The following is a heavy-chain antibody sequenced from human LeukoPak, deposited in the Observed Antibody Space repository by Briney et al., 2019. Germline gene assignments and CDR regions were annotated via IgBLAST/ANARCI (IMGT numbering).Heavy chain of an antibody. D-gene: IGHD6-6*01. CDR2: INWNGGST. V-gene: IGHV3-20*04. J-gene: IGHJ4*02. CDR1: GFTFDDYG. Sequence: GGSLRLSCAASGFTFDDYGMSWVRQAPGKGLEWVSGINWNGGSTGYADSVKGRFTISRDNAKNSLYLQMNSLRAEDTAVYYCARDLRAARPQDYWGQGTLVTVSS. CDR3: ARDLRAARPQDY.